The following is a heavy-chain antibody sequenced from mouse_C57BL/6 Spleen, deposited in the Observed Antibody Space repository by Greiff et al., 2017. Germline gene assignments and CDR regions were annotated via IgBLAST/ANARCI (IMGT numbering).Heavy chain of an antibody. V-gene: IGHV1-26*01. Sequence: EVQLQQSGPELVKPGASVKISCKASGYTFTDYYMNWVKQSHGKSLEWIGDINPNNGGTSYNQKFKGKATLTVDKSSSTAYMELSSLTSEDSAVYYCARDYGSSLYFDYWGQGTTLTVSS. CDR2: INPNNGGT. CDR3: ARDYGSSLYFDY. CDR1: GYTFTDYY. J-gene: IGHJ2*01. D-gene: IGHD1-1*01.